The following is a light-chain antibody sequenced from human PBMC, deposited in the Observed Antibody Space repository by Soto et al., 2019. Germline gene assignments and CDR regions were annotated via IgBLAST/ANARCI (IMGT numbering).Light chain of an antibody. CDR1: QSISSW. J-gene: IGKJ5*01. V-gene: IGKV1-5*03. CDR2: KAS. CDR3: QQPFT. Sequence: DIQMTQSPSTLSASVGDRVTITCRASQSISSWLAWYQQKPGKAPKLLIYKASSLESGVPSRFSGSGSGTEFTLTISSLQPDDFATYYCQQPFTFGQGKRLEIK.